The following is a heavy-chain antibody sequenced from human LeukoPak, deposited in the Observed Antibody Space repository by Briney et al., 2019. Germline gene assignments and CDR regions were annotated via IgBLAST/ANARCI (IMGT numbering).Heavy chain of an antibody. J-gene: IGHJ4*02. V-gene: IGHV1-18*01. CDR1: GGTFSSYA. D-gene: IGHD6-13*01. Sequence: ASVKVSCKASGGTFSSYAISWVRQAPGQGLEWMGWISNYNGNTHYAQKLQGRVTMTTDTSTNTAYMELRSLKSDDTAVYYCVRDRLLGQQLVPSFDYWGQGTLVTVSS. CDR3: VRDRLLGQQLVPSFDY. CDR2: ISNYNGNT.